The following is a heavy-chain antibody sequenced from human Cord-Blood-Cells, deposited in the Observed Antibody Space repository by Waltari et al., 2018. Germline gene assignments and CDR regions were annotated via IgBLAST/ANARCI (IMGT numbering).Heavy chain of an antibody. V-gene: IGHV6-1*01. J-gene: IGHJ3*02. D-gene: IGHD5-18*01. CDR3: ARDGYSYGAFDI. CDR1: GDSVSSHSAA. Sequence: QVQLQQSGPGLVKPSPTLSPTCAITGDSVSSHSAAWTWSRQSPSRGLEWLGRTYYRSKWYNDYAVSVKSRITINPDTSKNQFSLQLNSVTPEDTAVYYCARDGYSYGAFDIWGQGTMVTVSS. CDR2: TYYRSKWYN.